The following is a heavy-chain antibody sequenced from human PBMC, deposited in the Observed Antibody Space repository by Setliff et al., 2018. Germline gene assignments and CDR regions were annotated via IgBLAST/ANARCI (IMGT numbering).Heavy chain of an antibody. CDR1: GASFSDYY. V-gene: IGHV4-34*01. D-gene: IGHD3-22*01. CDR2: INHSGST. Sequence: LSLTCAVSGASFSDYYWTWIRQSPGKGLEWIGEINHSGSTNYNPSLKSRVTISVDTSKNQFSLNPYSLTAADTAVYYCARAASARSRWYDMGWFDPWGQGTLVTVSS. CDR3: ARAASARSRWYDMGWFDP. J-gene: IGHJ5*02.